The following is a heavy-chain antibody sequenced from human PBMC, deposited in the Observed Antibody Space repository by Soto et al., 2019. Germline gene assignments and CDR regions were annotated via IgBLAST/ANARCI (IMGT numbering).Heavy chain of an antibody. CDR1: GYTFSSYG. CDR3: AREAQWVVPEGNDYDYGMDV. V-gene: IGHV3-33*01. J-gene: IGHJ6*02. Sequence: QVQLVESGGGVVQPGRSLRLSCAASGYTFSSYGSHWVRQAPGKGLEWVAVIWYDRSNKYYADSVKGRFTISRDNSKNTLYLQMNSLRAEDTAVYYCAREAQWVVPEGNDYDYGMDVWGQGTTVTVSS. D-gene: IGHD6-19*01. CDR2: IWYDRSNK.